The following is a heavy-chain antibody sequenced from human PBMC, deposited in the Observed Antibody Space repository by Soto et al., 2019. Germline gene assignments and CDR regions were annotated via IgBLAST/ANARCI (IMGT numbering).Heavy chain of an antibody. V-gene: IGHV1-69*13. CDR2: IIPIFGTA. CDR1: GGTFSSYA. D-gene: IGHD6-13*01. Sequence: SVKVSCKASGGTFSSYAISWVRQAPGQGLEWMGGIIPIFGTANYAQKFQGRVTITADESTSTAYMELSSLRSEDTAVYYCARDFEQQLVMRRNWFDPWGQGTLVTVSS. J-gene: IGHJ5*02. CDR3: ARDFEQQLVMRRNWFDP.